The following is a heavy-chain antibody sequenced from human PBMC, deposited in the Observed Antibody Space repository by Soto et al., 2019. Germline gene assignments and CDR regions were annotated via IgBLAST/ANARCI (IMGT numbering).Heavy chain of an antibody. CDR3: ARAVDTTMVTWALGN. CDR1: SFIFISYG. D-gene: IGHD5-18*01. CDR2: TSYDGNNK. Sequence: ESGGGVVQPGRSLRLSCAAPSFIFISYGMHWVRQAPGKGLEWLAVTSYDGNNKYYGDSVKGRFTISRDESKNTLYLQMNSLRPEDTAVYYCARAVDTTMVTWALGNWGQGTLVTVSS. J-gene: IGHJ1*01. V-gene: IGHV3-30*03.